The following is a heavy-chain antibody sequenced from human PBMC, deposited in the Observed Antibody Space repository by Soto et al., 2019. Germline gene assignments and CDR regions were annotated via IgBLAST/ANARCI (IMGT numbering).Heavy chain of an antibody. Sequence: LRLSCAASGFTFSSYAMSWVRQAPGKGLEWVSAISGSGGSTYYADSVKGRFTISRDNSKNTLYLQMNSLRAEDTAVYYCAKVKGYCSGGSCHRGYYYGMDVWGQGTTVTVSS. J-gene: IGHJ6*02. V-gene: IGHV3-23*01. CDR1: GFTFSSYA. CDR3: AKVKGYCSGGSCHRGYYYGMDV. D-gene: IGHD2-15*01. CDR2: ISGSGGST.